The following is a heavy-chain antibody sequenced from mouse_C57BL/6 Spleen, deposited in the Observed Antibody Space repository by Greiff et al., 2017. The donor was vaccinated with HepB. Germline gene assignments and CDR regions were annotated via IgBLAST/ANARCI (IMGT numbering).Heavy chain of an antibody. CDR3: ARVGDYYGSSYGYFDV. D-gene: IGHD1-1*01. V-gene: IGHV1-53*01. Sequence: QVQLQQPGTELVKPGASVKLSCKASGYTFTSYWMHWVKQRPGQGLEWIGNINPSNGGTNYNEKFKSKATLTVDKSSSTAYMQLSSLTSEDSAVYYCARVGDYYGSSYGYFDVWGTGTTVTVSS. CDR2: INPSNGGT. CDR1: GYTFTSYW. J-gene: IGHJ1*03.